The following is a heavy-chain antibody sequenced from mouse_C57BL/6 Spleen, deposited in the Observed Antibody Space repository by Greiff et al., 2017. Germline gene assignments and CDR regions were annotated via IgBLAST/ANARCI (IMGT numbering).Heavy chain of an antibody. Sequence: QVQLKESGPGLVQPSPSLSITCTVSGFSLTSYGVHWVRQSPGKGLEWLGVIWGGGNTDYNAAFISRLSISKDNSKSQVFFKMNSLQADDTAIYYCASTTVVAHWYFDVWGTGTTVTVSS. CDR2: IWGGGNT. V-gene: IGHV2-2*01. CDR1: GFSLTSYG. J-gene: IGHJ1*03. CDR3: ASTTVVAHWYFDV. D-gene: IGHD1-1*01.